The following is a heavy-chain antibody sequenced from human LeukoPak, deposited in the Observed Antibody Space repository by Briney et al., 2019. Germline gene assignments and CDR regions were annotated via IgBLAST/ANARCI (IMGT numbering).Heavy chain of an antibody. CDR3: ARLIYYDSSGYLDY. CDR2: IYHSGST. J-gene: IGHJ4*02. Sequence: EXLSLTCTVSGYSISSGYYWGWIRQPPGKGLEWIGSIYHSGSTYYNPSLKSRVTISVDTSKNQFSLKLSSVTAADTAVYYCARLIYYDSSGYLDYWGQGSLVTVSS. CDR1: GYSISSGYY. D-gene: IGHD3-22*01. V-gene: IGHV4-38-2*02.